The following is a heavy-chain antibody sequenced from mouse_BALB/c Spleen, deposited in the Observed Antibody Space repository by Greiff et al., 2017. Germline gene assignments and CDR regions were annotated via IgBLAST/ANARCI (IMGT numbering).Heavy chain of an antibody. J-gene: IGHJ4*01. CDR2: ISYSGST. CDR3: ARLRYALYAMDY. Sequence: EVKLMESGPGLVKPSQSLSLTCTVTGYSITSDYAWNWIRQFPGNKLEWMGYISYSGSTSYNPSLKSRISITRDTSKNQFFLQLNSVTTEDTATYYCARLRYALYAMDYWGQGTSVTVSS. D-gene: IGHD2-14*01. CDR1: GYSITSDYA. V-gene: IGHV3-2*02.